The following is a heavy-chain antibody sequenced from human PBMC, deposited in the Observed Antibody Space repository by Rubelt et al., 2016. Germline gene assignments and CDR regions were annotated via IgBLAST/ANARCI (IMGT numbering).Heavy chain of an antibody. CDR3: ARSKDTAMVTDADWYFDL. J-gene: IGHJ2*01. Sequence: QVQLVQSGAEVKKPGASVKVSCKASGYTFTSYAMHWVRQAPGQRLEWMGWINAGNGNTKYSQKFKGRLTITRDTSASTAYMELSSLRSEDTAVYYCARSKDTAMVTDADWYFDLWGRGTLVTVSS. V-gene: IGHV1-3*01. CDR1: GYTFTSYA. CDR2: INAGNGNT. D-gene: IGHD5-18*01.